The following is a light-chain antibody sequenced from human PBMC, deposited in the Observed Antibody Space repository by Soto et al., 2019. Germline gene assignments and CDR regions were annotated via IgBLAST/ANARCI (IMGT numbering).Light chain of an antibody. V-gene: IGLV1-40*01. CDR1: SSNIGAGYD. CDR3: QSYDSSLSGPYV. CDR2: GNS. J-gene: IGLJ1*01. Sequence: QSVLTQPPSVSGAPGQRVTISCTGSSSNIGAGYDVHWYQQLPGTAPKLLIYGNSNRPSGVPDRFSGSESGTSASLAITGLQAEEEADYYCQSYDSSLSGPYVFGTGTKVTVL.